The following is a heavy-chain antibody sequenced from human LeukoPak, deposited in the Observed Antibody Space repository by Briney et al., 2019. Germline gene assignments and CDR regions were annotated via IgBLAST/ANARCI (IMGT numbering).Heavy chain of an antibody. CDR3: ARASHYVDIAATIPYGIYYFDY. CDR2: INAGNGNT. CDR1: GYTFTSYA. J-gene: IGHJ4*02. D-gene: IGHD5-12*01. Sequence: ASVKVSCKASGYTFTSYAMHWVRQAPGQRLEWMGWINAGNGNTRYTQEFQGRVTMTTDTSTSTAYMELRSLRSDDTALYYCARASHYVDIAATIPYGIYYFDYWGQGTLVTVSS. V-gene: IGHV1-3*01.